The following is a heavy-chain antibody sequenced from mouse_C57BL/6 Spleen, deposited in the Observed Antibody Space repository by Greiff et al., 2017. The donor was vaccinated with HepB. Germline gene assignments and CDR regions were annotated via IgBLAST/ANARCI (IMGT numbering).Heavy chain of an antibody. CDR1: GYSFTGYY. CDR2: INPSTGGT. CDR3: ASPNWDGLWYFDV. D-gene: IGHD4-1*01. V-gene: IGHV1-42*01. Sequence: EVQLQQSGPELVKPGASVKISCKASGYSFTGYYMNWVKQSPEKSLEWIGEINPSTGGTTYNQKFKAKATLTVDKSSSTAYMQLKSLTSEDSAVYYCASPNWDGLWYFDVWGTGTTVTVSS. J-gene: IGHJ1*03.